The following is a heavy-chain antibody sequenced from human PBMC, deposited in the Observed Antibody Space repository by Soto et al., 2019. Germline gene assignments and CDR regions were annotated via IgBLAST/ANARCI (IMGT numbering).Heavy chain of an antibody. Sequence: PXVSLRLSCAASGFTFSDYYMSWIRQAPGKGLEWVSYISSSGSTIYYADSVKGRFTISRDNAKSSLYLQMNSLRAEDTAVYYCARDLGIAAAGTHFDYWGQGTLVTVSS. CDR2: ISSSGSTI. CDR1: GFTFSDYY. V-gene: IGHV3-11*01. CDR3: ARDLGIAAAGTHFDY. D-gene: IGHD6-13*01. J-gene: IGHJ4*02.